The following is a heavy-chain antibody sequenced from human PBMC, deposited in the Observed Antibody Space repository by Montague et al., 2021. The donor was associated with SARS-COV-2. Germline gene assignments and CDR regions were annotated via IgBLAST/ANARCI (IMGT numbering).Heavy chain of an antibody. CDR1: GGSFSGYY. CDR2: INHSGGT. CDR3: ARGRKRITVVRGVIIDWFDP. Sequence: SETLSLTCAVYGGSFSGYYWSWIRQPPGKGLEWIGEINHSGGTNYNPSLKSRVTISVDTSKNQFSLKLSSVTAADTAVYYCARGRKRITVVRGVIIDWFDPWGQGTLVTVSS. V-gene: IGHV4-34*01. D-gene: IGHD3-10*01. J-gene: IGHJ5*02.